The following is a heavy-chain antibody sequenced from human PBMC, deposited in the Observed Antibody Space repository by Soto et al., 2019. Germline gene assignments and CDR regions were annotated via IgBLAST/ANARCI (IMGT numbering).Heavy chain of an antibody. CDR1: GYTFTSYG. D-gene: IGHD3-10*01. J-gene: IGHJ4*02. V-gene: IGHV1-18*01. Sequence: QVQLVQSGAEVKKPGASVKVSCKASGYTFTSYGISWVRQAPGQGLEWMGWISAYNGNTNYAQKLQGRVTMTTDTSXXTAYMELRSLRSDDTAVYYCARVSHYYGSGSPGDYWGQGTLVTVSS. CDR2: ISAYNGNT. CDR3: ARVSHYYGSGSPGDY.